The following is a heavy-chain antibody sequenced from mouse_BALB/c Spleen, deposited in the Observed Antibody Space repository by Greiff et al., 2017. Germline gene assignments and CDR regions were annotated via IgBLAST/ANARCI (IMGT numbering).Heavy chain of an antibody. D-gene: IGHD2-2*01. J-gene: IGHJ2*01. Sequence: EVKLVESGTVLARPGASVKMSCKASGYTFTSYWMHWVKQRPGQGLEWIGAIYPGNSDTSYNQKFKGKAKLTAVTSTSTAYMELSSLTNEDSAVYYCTRCLYYGYDYWGQGTTLTVSS. V-gene: IGHV1-5*01. CDR2: IYPGNSDT. CDR3: TRCLYYGYDY. CDR1: GYTFTSYW.